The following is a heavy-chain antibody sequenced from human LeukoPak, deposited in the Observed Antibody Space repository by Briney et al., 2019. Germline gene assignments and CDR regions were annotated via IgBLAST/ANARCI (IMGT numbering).Heavy chain of an antibody. CDR2: IYSGGST. CDR3: AKLSGMIMFGDLFDY. D-gene: IGHD3-16*01. CDR1: EFTVSSNY. Sequence: GGSLRLSCAASEFTVSSNYMSWVRQAPGKGLEWVSVIYSGGSTYYADSVKGRFTISRDNSKNTLYLQMNSLRAEDTALYYCAKLSGMIMFGDLFDYWGQGTLVTVSS. J-gene: IGHJ4*02. V-gene: IGHV3-66*01.